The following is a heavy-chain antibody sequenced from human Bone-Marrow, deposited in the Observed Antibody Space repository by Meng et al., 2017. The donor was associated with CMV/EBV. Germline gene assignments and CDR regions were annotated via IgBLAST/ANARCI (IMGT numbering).Heavy chain of an antibody. CDR3: ARESSWYAP. CDR2: IYYSGST. CDR1: GGSISSSSYY. J-gene: IGHJ5*02. V-gene: IGHV4-39*07. Sequence: ESLKISCTVSGGSISSSSYYWGWIRQPPGKGLEWIGSIYYSGSTYYNPSLKSRVTISVDTSKNQFSLKLSSVTAADTAVYYCARESSWYAPWGQGTLVTVSS. D-gene: IGHD2-2*01.